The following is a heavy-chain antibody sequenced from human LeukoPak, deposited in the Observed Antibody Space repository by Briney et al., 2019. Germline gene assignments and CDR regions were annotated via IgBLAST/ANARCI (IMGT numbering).Heavy chain of an antibody. V-gene: IGHV4-30-4*01. Sequence: SETLSLTCTVSGGSISSGDYYWSWIRQPPGKGLEWIGYIYYSGSTYYNPSLKSRVTISVDTSKNQFSLKLSSVTAADTAVYYCARLESIAARRGFFDYWGQGTLVTVSS. D-gene: IGHD6-6*01. CDR3: ARLESIAARRGFFDY. CDR1: GGSISSGDYY. J-gene: IGHJ4*02. CDR2: IYYSGST.